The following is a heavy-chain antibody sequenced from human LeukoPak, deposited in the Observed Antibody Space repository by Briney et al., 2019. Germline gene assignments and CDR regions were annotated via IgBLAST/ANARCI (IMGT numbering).Heavy chain of an antibody. Sequence: SETLSLTCTVSGGSISSYYWSCIRQPPGKGLEWIGYIYHSGSTNYNPSLKSRVTISVDTSKKQFSLKLSSVTAADTAVYYCALTISVAGSNWFDPWGQGTLVTVSS. J-gene: IGHJ5*02. CDR2: IYHSGST. D-gene: IGHD6-19*01. V-gene: IGHV4-59*01. CDR3: ALTISVAGSNWFDP. CDR1: GGSISSYY.